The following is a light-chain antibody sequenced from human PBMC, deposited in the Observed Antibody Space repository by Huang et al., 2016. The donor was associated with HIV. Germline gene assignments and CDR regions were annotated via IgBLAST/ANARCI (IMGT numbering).Light chain of an antibody. CDR3: QQYNNWQYT. CDR2: GAS. J-gene: IGKJ2*01. Sequence: EIVMTQSPATLSVSPGARATLSCRASQSVSSNLAWYQQKPGQAPRLLIYGASTRATGSPARFSGSGSETEFTLTISSLQSEDFAVYYCQQYNNWQYTFGQGTKLEIK. CDR1: QSVSSN. V-gene: IGKV3-15*01.